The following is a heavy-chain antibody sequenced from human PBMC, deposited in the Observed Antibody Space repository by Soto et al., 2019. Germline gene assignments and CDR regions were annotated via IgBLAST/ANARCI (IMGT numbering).Heavy chain of an antibody. CDR2: IIPILGIA. CDR3: EREHYYGSGSYWFDP. CDR1: GGTFSSYT. J-gene: IGHJ5*02. Sequence: QVQLVQSGAEVKKPGSSVKVSCKASGGTFSSYTISWVRQAPGQGLEWMGRIIPILGIANYAQKFQGRVTITADKSTSTAYMELSSLRSQDTAVYYCEREHYYGSGSYWFDPWGQGTLVTVSS. D-gene: IGHD3-10*01. V-gene: IGHV1-69*08.